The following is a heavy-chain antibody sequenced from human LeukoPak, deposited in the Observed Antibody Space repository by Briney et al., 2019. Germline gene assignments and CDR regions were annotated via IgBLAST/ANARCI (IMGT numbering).Heavy chain of an antibody. V-gene: IGHV4-4*07. D-gene: IGHD6-13*01. CDR1: GGSISSYY. CDR3: ARAGHSSSWLRYYYYYYMDV. CDR2: IYTSGST. Sequence: SETLSLTCTVSGGSISSYYWSWIRQPAGKGLEWIGRIYTSGSTNYNPSLKSRVTMSVDTSKNQFSLKLSSVTAADTAVYYCARAGHSSSWLRYYYYYYMDVWGKGTTVTVSS. J-gene: IGHJ6*03.